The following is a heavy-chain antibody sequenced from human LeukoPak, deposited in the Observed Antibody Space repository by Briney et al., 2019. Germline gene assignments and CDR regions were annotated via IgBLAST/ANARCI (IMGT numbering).Heavy chain of an antibody. D-gene: IGHD5-24*01. V-gene: IGHV3-11*04. J-gene: IGHJ4*02. CDR2: ISNRGDTI. CDR1: GLTVTSNY. Sequence: GGSLRLSCAASGLTVTSNYMSWIRQAPGKGLEWVSYISNRGDTIFYADSVKGRFIISRDNAKNSLYLQMNSLRAEDTAVYYCASRTHRDGYNYFEYWGQGTLVTVSS. CDR3: ASRTHRDGYNYFEY.